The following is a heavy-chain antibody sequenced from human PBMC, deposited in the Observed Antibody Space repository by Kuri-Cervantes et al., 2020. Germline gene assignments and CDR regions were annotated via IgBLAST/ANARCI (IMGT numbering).Heavy chain of an antibody. V-gene: IGHV4-39*01. CDR3: ARRSDVLLWFGES. D-gene: IGHD3-10*01. CDR1: GGSISSSSYY. J-gene: IGHJ4*02. Sequence: ESLKISCTVSGGSISSSSYYWGWIRQPPGKGLEWIGSIYYSGSTYYNPSLKNRVTISVDTSKNQFSLKLSSVTAADTAVYYCARRSDVLLWFGESWGQGTLVTVSS. CDR2: IYYSGST.